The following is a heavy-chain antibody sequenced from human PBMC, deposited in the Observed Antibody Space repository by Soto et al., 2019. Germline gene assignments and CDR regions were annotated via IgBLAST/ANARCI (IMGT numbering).Heavy chain of an antibody. CDR1: GFTFTSYA. V-gene: IGHV3-23*01. CDR2: ITNSGDLT. D-gene: IGHD6-19*01. J-gene: IGHJ4*02. Sequence: EVQLLDSGGGLVQPGGSLRLSCVASGFTFTSYAMAWVRQAPGRGLLWVSSITNSGDLTYYTDSVEGRFTISRDNSKNTLYLQMSSLRAEDTAIYYCAKYAAVDVPNFDYWGQGALVTVSS. CDR3: AKYAAVDVPNFDY.